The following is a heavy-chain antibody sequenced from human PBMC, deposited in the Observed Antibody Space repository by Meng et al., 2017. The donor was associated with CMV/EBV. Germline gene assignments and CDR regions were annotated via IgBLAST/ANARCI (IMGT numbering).Heavy chain of an antibody. D-gene: IGHD3-22*01. J-gene: IGHJ2*01. CDR1: GFTFSSYE. CDR3: ARAKSSGYYYVGYWYFDL. V-gene: IGHV3-48*03. CDR2: ISSSGSTI. Sequence: GESLTISCAASGFTFSSYEMNWVRQAPGKGLEWVSYISSSGSTIYYADSVKGRFTISRDNAKNSLYLQMNSLRAEDTAVYYCARAKSSGYYYVGYWYFDLWGRGTLVTVSS.